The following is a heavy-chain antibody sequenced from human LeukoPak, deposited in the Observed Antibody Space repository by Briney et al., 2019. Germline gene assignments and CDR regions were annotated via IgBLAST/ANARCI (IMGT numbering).Heavy chain of an antibody. V-gene: IGHV3-64D*06. J-gene: IGHJ4*02. CDR3: VKSPGSGWPV. CDR2: IYSDGSRT. CDR1: GFTFSSFA. D-gene: IGHD6-19*01. Sequence: GGSPRLSCAASGFTFSSFAMHWVRQAPGKGLEYLSAIYSDGSRTYYADSVKGRFTISRDNSKNTLYFEMSSLRVEDTAVYYCVKSPGSGWPVWGQGTLLTVSS.